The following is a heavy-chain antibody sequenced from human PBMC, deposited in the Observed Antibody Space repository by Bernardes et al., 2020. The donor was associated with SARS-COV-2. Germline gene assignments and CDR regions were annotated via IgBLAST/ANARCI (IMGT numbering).Heavy chain of an antibody. V-gene: IGHV4-34*01. D-gene: IGHD3-22*01. Sequence: SESLSLTCAVYGGSFSGYYWSWIRQPPGKGLEWIGEINHSGSTNYNPSLKSRVTISVDTSKNQFSLKLSSVTAADTAVYYCARVGTYYYDSSGYRGWFDPWGQGTLVTVSS. CDR2: INHSGST. CDR1: GGSFSGYY. J-gene: IGHJ5*02. CDR3: ARVGTYYYDSSGYRGWFDP.